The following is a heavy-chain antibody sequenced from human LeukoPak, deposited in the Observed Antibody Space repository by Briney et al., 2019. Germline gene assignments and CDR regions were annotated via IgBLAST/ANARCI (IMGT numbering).Heavy chain of an antibody. Sequence: SVKVSCKASGGTFSSYAISWVRQAPGQGLEWMGGIIPIFGTANYAQKFQGRVTITADESTSTAYMELSSLRSEDTAVYYCARTVYYDSSGYYKYYFDYWGQGTLVTVSS. CDR2: IIPIFGTA. V-gene: IGHV1-69*13. D-gene: IGHD3-22*01. J-gene: IGHJ4*02. CDR1: GGTFSSYA. CDR3: ARTVYYDSSGYYKYYFDY.